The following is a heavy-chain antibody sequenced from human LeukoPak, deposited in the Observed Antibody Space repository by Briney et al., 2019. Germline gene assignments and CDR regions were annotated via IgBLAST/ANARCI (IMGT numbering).Heavy chain of an antibody. V-gene: IGHV4-38-2*02. D-gene: IGHD3-22*01. CDR2: IYHSGST. CDR1: GYSISSGYY. J-gene: IGHJ3*02. CDR3: ARSDYDSSGYYLGADVAFDI. Sequence: SGTLSLTCTVSGYSISSGYYWGWIRQPPGKGREGSGSIYHSGSTYYNPSLKSRVTISVDTSKNQFSLKLSSVTAADTAVYYCARSDYDSSGYYLGADVAFDIWGQGTMVTVSS.